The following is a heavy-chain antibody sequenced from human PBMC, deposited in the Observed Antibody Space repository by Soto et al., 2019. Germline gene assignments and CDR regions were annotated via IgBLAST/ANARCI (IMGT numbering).Heavy chain of an antibody. CDR3: TRKFDIVVVPAAISAAFDI. V-gene: IGHV1-69*13. J-gene: IGHJ3*02. D-gene: IGHD2-2*01. CDR1: GGTFSSYA. Sequence: SVKVSCKASGGTFSSYAISWVRQAPGQGLEWMGGIIPIFGTANYAQKFQGRVTITADESTSTAYMELSSLRSEDTAVYYCTRKFDIVVVPAAISAAFDIWGQGTMVTV. CDR2: IIPIFGTA.